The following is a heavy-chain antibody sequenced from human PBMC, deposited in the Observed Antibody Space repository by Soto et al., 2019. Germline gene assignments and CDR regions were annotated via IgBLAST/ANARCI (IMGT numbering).Heavy chain of an antibody. CDR2: IWFDGSNK. CDR1: GFTFSRYT. Sequence: QVQLVESGGGVVQPGRSLRLSCAASGFTFSRYTIHWVRQAPGKGLEWLALIWFDGSNKYYAESVKGRFTISRDNAKNTLYLQMNSLRAEDTAVYYCERDLGYNYGHPFDYWGQGTLVTVSS. D-gene: IGHD5-18*01. J-gene: IGHJ4*02. V-gene: IGHV3-33*01. CDR3: ERDLGYNYGHPFDY.